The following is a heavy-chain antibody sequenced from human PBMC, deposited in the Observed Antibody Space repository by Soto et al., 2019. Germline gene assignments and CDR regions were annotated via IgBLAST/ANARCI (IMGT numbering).Heavy chain of an antibody. CDR1: GFTFSSYW. Sequence: GGSLRLSCAASGFTFSSYWMHWVRQDAGKGLRWVSSIKTSGSVTQYADSVKGRFTVSRDNAKNSLYLQMNSLRAEDTAVYYCARDRRDYYDSSENWGQGTLVTVSS. J-gene: IGHJ4*02. CDR3: ARDRRDYYDSSEN. V-gene: IGHV3-74*03. CDR2: IKTSGSVT. D-gene: IGHD3-22*01.